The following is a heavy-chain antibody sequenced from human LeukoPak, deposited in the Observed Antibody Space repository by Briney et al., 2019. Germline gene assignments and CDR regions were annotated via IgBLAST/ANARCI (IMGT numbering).Heavy chain of an antibody. CDR2: MNPNSGNT. CDR3: ARGRLEWLSPEYNWFDP. J-gene: IGHJ5*02. Sequence: ASVKVSCKASGYTFTSYDINWARQATGQGLEWMGWMNPNSGNTGYAQKFQGRVTMTRNTSISTAYMELSSLRSEDTAVYYCARGRLEWLSPEYNWFDPWGQGTLVTVSS. V-gene: IGHV1-8*01. CDR1: GYTFTSYD. D-gene: IGHD3-3*01.